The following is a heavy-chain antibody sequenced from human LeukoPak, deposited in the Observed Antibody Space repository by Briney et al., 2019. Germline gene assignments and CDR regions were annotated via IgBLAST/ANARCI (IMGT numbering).Heavy chain of an antibody. Sequence: PGRSLRLSCAASGFTFRTYAMHSVRQAPGKGLEWVALISYDGTNKYYADSVKSRFTISRDNSKNTLFLQMNSLRAEDTAVYYCARPYDFYGGSAYYYSLAYCAQGTRVTVSS. CDR1: GFTFRTYA. J-gene: IGHJ4*02. D-gene: IGHD3-22*01. V-gene: IGHV3-30*04. CDR2: ISYDGTNK. CDR3: ARPYDFYGGSAYYYSLAY.